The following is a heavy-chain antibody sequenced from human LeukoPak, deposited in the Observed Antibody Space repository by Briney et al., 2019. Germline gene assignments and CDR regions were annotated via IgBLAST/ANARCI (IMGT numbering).Heavy chain of an antibody. CDR2: ISYSGDTI. CDR1: EFTFSDYY. Sequence: GGSLRLSCAASEFTFSDYYMSWIRQAPGKGLEWVSYISYSGDTIYYADSVKGRFTVSRDNAKNSLYLQMNSLRAEDTAVYYCARGPHYDILTGSPAPVYWYFDLWGRGTLVTVSS. CDR3: ARGPHYDILTGSPAPVYWYFDL. V-gene: IGHV3-11*01. J-gene: IGHJ2*01. D-gene: IGHD3-9*01.